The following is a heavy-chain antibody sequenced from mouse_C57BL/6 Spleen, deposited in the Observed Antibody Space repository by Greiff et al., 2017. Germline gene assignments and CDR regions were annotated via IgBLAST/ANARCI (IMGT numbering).Heavy chain of an antibody. J-gene: IGHJ4*01. Sequence: QVQLQQPGAELVKPGASVTLSCKASGYTFTSYWMHWVKQRPGQGLEWIGMIHPNSGSTNYTAKINSQATLNVDKSSSTDYMQLSSLISEDSEVYYCARTNYGNFLYYYAMDYWGQGTSVTVSS. CDR1: GYTFTSYW. D-gene: IGHD2-1*01. CDR3: ARTNYGNFLYYYAMDY. V-gene: IGHV1-64*01. CDR2: IHPNSGST.